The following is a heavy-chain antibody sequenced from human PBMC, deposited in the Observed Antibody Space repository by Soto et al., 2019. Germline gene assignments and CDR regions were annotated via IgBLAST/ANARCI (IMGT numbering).Heavy chain of an antibody. CDR1: GFTFSSYS. J-gene: IGHJ3*02. Sequence: EVQLVESGGGLVQPGGSLRLSCEASGFTFSSYSMNWVRQAPGKGLEWVSYISSSSSTIYYADSVKGRFTISRDNAKNSLYLQMNSLRDEDTAVYYCARTVTTGADAFDIWGQGTMVTVSS. CDR3: ARTVTTGADAFDI. V-gene: IGHV3-48*02. CDR2: ISSSSSTI. D-gene: IGHD4-17*01.